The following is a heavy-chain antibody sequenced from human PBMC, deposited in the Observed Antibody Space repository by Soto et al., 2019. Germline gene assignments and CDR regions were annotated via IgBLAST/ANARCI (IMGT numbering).Heavy chain of an antibody. CDR3: ARSWDIVVVPAAPRYYYYMDV. J-gene: IGHJ6*03. Sequence: SETLSLTCTVSGGSISSYYWSWIRQPPGKGLEWIGYIYYSGSTNYNPSLKSRVTISVDTSKNQFSLKLSSVTAADTAVYYCARSWDIVVVPAAPRYYYYMDVWGKGTTVIVSS. CDR1: GGSISSYY. V-gene: IGHV4-59*01. CDR2: IYYSGST. D-gene: IGHD2-2*01.